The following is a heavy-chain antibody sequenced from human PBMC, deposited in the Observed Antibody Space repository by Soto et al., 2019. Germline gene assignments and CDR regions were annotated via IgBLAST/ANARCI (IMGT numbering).Heavy chain of an antibody. Sequence: QVQLQQWGAGLLKPSETLSLTCAVYGGSFSGYYWSWIRQPRGKGLEWIGEINHSGSTNYNPSLKSRVTISVDTSKNQFSLKLSSVTAADTAVYYCASLQGRVYYYGSDPVDYWGQGTLVTVSS. V-gene: IGHV4-34*01. CDR1: GGSFSGYY. CDR3: ASLQGRVYYYGSDPVDY. J-gene: IGHJ4*02. CDR2: INHSGST. D-gene: IGHD3-10*01.